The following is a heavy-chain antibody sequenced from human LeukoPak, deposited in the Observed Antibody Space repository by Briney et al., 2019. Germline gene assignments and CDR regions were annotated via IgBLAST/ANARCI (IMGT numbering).Heavy chain of an antibody. D-gene: IGHD2-2*01. CDR3: ARDYCRTTSSLES. J-gene: IGHJ4*02. CDR2: IWFDGSDK. Sequence: GAALRLFCAASGFTFSSYGMHWVRQAPSKGREWLAVIWFDGSDKYYADSVEGRFTISRDNSKNTVYLQMNSLRAEDTAVYYCARDYCRTTSSLESWGQRTLVTV. V-gene: IGHV3-33*08. CDR1: GFTFSSYG.